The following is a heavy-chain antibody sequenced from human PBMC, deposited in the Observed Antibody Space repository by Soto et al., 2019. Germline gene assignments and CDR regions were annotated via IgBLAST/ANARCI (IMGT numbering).Heavy chain of an antibody. CDR3: ARVGQWPYNWFDP. D-gene: IGHD6-19*01. CDR2: INAGNGNT. J-gene: IGHJ5*02. CDR1: GYTFTSYA. Sequence: GASVKVSCKASGYTFTSYAMHWVRQAPGQRLEWMGWINAGNGNTKYSQKFQGRVTITRDTSASTAYMELSSLRSEGTAVYYCARVGQWPYNWFDPWGQGTLVTVSS. V-gene: IGHV1-3*01.